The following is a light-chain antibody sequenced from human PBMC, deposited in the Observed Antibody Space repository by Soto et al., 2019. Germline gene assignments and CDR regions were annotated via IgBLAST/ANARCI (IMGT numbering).Light chain of an antibody. J-gene: IGKJ3*01. V-gene: IGKV1-5*03. CDR2: KAS. Sequence: DIQMTQSPSTLSASVGDRVTITCRASQIISNWLAWYQQKPGKAPKVLIYKASSLETGVPSSFSGSGSGTEFTLTTSSLQPDDFATYYCQQSNSYPFTFGPGTKGNIK. CDR1: QIISNW. CDR3: QQSNSYPFT.